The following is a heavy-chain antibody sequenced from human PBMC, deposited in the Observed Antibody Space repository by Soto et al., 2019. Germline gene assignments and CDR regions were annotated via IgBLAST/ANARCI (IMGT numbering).Heavy chain of an antibody. CDR1: GFTFSNYW. V-gene: IGHV3-74*01. CDR3: ARPRTSDWAYDI. D-gene: IGHD3-9*01. Sequence: EVQLVESGGGLVQPGGSLRLSCAASGFTFSNYWMHWVRQSPGKGLVWVSRIKTDGSDTHYADSVTGRFTISRDNAKNTMYRQMNSLRDEDTAVYYCARPRTSDWAYDIWGQGTMVIVSS. J-gene: IGHJ3*02. CDR2: IKTDGSDT.